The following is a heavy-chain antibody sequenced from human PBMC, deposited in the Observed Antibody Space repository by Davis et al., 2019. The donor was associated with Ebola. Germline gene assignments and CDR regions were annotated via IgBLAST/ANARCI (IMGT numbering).Heavy chain of an antibody. J-gene: IGHJ5*02. CDR1: GYSFAAHY. Sequence: ASVKVSCKASGYSFAAHYIHWVRQAPGQGLEWTGRINPNFGGKIYAQKFQDRVTLTIDTSINTAYMELDRLRSDDTAVYYCARGHTYGRWDDWFDPWGQGTLVTVSS. V-gene: IGHV1-2*06. CDR3: ARGHTYGRWDDWFDP. D-gene: IGHD4-17*01. CDR2: INPNFGGK.